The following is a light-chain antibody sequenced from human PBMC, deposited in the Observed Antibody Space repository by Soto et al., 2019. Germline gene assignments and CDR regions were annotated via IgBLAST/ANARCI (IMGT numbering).Light chain of an antibody. Sequence: QSVLAQPPSASGTPGQRVTISCSGSNSNIGSNAVNWYQQLPGTAPKLLIYSNNQRPSGVPDRFSVSKSGTSASPAISGLQSEDEADYFCAAWDDSLTGNVFGTGNKVNVL. CDR1: NSNIGSNA. V-gene: IGLV1-44*01. J-gene: IGLJ1*01. CDR2: SNN. CDR3: AAWDDSLTGNV.